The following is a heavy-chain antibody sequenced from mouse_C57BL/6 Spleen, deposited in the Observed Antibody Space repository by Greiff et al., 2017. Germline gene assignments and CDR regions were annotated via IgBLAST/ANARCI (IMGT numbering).Heavy chain of an antibody. CDR2: INPSNGGT. D-gene: IGHD1-1*01. CDR1: GYTFTSYW. V-gene: IGHV1-53*01. CDR3: ARRIYYSARTWNYFAY. J-gene: IGHJ2*01. Sequence: QVQLQQPGTELVKPGASVRLSCKASGYTFTSYWMPWVKQRPGQGLEWIGNINPSNGGTNYNEKFKSEATLTVDKSSSTAYLQLSSLTSEDSAVYYCARRIYYSARTWNYFAYSSQGTTLAVST.